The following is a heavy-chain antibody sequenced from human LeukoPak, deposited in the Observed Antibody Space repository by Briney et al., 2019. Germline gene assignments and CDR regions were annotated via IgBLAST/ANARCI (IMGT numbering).Heavy chain of an antibody. Sequence: PGRSLRLSCAASGFTFDDYAMHWVRQAPGKGLEWVSGISWNSGSIGYADSVKGRFTISRDNAKNSLYLQMNSLRAEDTALYYCAKGSIVVVPAATHDYWGQGTLVTVSS. J-gene: IGHJ4*02. CDR2: ISWNSGSI. D-gene: IGHD2-2*01. CDR3: AKGSIVVVPAATHDY. CDR1: GFTFDDYA. V-gene: IGHV3-9*01.